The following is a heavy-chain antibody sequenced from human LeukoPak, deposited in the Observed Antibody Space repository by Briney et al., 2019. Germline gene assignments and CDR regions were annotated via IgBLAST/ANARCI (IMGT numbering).Heavy chain of an antibody. V-gene: IGHV1-2*06. CDR1: GYTFTDYY. CDR2: IDPDSGVT. D-gene: IGHD3/OR15-3a*01. Sequence: GASVKVSCEASGYTFTDYYIHWLRQAPGQGLEWMGRIDPDSGVTNSAQNFQGRVTMTRDTSITTAYMELSGLRSDDTAVYYCARDQARTTTWYLYMNYWGQGTLVTVSS. CDR3: ARDQARTTTWYLYMNY. J-gene: IGHJ4*02.